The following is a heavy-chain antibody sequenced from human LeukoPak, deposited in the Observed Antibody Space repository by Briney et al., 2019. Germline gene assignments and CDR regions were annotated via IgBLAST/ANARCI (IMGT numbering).Heavy chain of an antibody. CDR2: ISPSGTET. J-gene: IGHJ4*02. V-gene: IGHV3-11*03. D-gene: IGHD6-19*01. CDR3: ASAGSGWYADY. CDR1: GFTFSDYY. Sequence: GGSLTLSCEASGFTFSDYYMSWPRQAPGKGVEVVSYISPSGTETNYAESVKGRFIVFRDNAKNSLYLEVNSLRGDDTAVYYCASAGSGWYADYWGQGTLVTVSS.